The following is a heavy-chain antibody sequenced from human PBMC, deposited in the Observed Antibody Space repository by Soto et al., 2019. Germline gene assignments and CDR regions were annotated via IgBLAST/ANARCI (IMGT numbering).Heavy chain of an antibody. CDR3: AKGGVVVGANEAFDI. J-gene: IGHJ3*02. D-gene: IGHD2-15*01. CDR2: ISWNSGSI. V-gene: IGHV3-9*01. CDR1: GFTFDDYA. Sequence: GGSLRLSCAASGFTFDDYAMHWVRQAPGKGLEWVSGISWNSGSIGYADSVKGRFTISRDNAKNSLYLQMNSLRAEDTALYYCAKGGVVVGANEAFDIWGQGTMVTVSS.